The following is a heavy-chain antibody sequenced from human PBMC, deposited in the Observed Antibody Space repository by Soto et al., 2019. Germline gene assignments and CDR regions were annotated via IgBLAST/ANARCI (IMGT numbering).Heavy chain of an antibody. CDR1: GFTFSRYV. Sequence: EVQLLESGGGLVQPGGSLRISCASSGFTFSRYVMTWVRQPPGKGLEWVSGISGRGFSTYYADSVKGRFTISRDNSKNTLYLQMNSLRADDTAVYYCAKDGDVWGQGTTVTVSS. CDR2: ISGRGFST. V-gene: IGHV3-23*01. CDR3: AKDGDV. J-gene: IGHJ6*02.